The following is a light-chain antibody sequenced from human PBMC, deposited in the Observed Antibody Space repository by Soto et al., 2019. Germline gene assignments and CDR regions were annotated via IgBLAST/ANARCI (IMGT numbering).Light chain of an antibody. J-gene: IGLJ3*02. V-gene: IGLV7-46*01. CDR3: LLTFRGPWV. CDR1: TXAVTSGHH. CDR2: DTS. Sequence: QAVVTQEPSLTVSPGGTLTLTCASSTXAVTSGHHPYWFQQKPGQAPRILIFDTSNRHSWTPARFSGSLLGGQAALTLSGAQPEDEAEYYCLLTFRGPWVFGGGTKVTVL.